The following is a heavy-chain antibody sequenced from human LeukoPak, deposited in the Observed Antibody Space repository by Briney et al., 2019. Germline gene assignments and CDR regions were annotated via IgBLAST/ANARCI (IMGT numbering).Heavy chain of an antibody. J-gene: IGHJ4*02. CDR1: GFTFSSYE. D-gene: IGHD3-10*01. CDR2: ISSSGSTI. CDR3: ARGGFGYVFPYYFDY. Sequence: TGGSLRLSCAASGFTFSSYEMNWVRQAPGKGLEWVSYISSSGSTIYYADSVKGRFTISRDNAKNSLYLQMNSLRAEDTAVYYCARGGFGYVFPYYFDYWGQGTLVTVSS. V-gene: IGHV3-48*03.